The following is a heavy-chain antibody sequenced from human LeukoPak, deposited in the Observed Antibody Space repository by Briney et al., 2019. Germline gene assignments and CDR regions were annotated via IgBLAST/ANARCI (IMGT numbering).Heavy chain of an antibody. V-gene: IGHV4-61*08. CDR1: GGSISSGGYY. D-gene: IGHD3-22*01. J-gene: IGHJ5*02. CDR2: IYYSGST. Sequence: SETLSLTCTVSGGSISSGGYYWSWIRQHPGKGLEWIGYIYYSGSTNYNPSLKSRVTISVDTSKNQFSLKLSSVTAADTAVYYCARTLQYYYDSSGYYYNWFDPWGQGTLVTVSS. CDR3: ARTLQYYYDSSGYYYNWFDP.